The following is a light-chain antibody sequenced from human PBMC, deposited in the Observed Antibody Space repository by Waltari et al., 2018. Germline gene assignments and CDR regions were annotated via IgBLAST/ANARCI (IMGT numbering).Light chain of an antibody. CDR2: EVT. J-gene: IGLJ2*01. CDR1: SSHVASYNR. Sequence: QSALTQPPSVSGSPGPSITISCTGTSSHVASYNRVSWYQQPPGTAPKLMIYEVTNRPSGVSDRISGSKSGNTASLTISGLQADDEADYYCSSYTIRSTWVFGGGTRVTVL. CDR3: SSYTIRSTWV. V-gene: IGLV2-18*02.